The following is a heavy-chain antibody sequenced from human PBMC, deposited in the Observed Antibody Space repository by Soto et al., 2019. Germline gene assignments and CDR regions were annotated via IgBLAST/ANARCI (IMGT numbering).Heavy chain of an antibody. V-gene: IGHV3-30*04. CDR3: ARAHNAVTTLYYFDY. J-gene: IGHJ4*02. CDR1: GFTFSSYA. CDR2: ISYDGSNK. Sequence: GGSLRLSCAASGFTFSSYAMHWVRQAPGKGLEWVAGISYDGSNKYYADSVKGRFTISRDNSKNTLYLQMNSLRAEDTAVYYCARAHNAVTTLYYFDYWGQGTLVTVSS. D-gene: IGHD4-17*01.